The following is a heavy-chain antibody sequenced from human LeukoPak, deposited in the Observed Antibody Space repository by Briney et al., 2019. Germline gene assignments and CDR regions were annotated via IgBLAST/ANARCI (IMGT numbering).Heavy chain of an antibody. CDR3: ARALLGVAGFFDH. Sequence: PGGSLRLSCAASGFTFIDYYMSWMRQVPGKGLEWVSYISSSGSTTYYADSVKGRFTVSRDNAKNSLFVQMNSLRAEDTAVYFCARALLGVAGFFDHWGHGTLVTVSS. V-gene: IGHV3-11*01. CDR1: GFTFIDYY. J-gene: IGHJ4*01. D-gene: IGHD1-26*01. CDR2: ISSSGSTT.